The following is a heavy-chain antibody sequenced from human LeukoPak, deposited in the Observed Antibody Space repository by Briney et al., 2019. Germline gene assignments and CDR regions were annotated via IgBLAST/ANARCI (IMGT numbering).Heavy chain of an antibody. CDR2: IYYSGST. D-gene: IGHD3-3*01. CDR3: ARVIRPEVTIFGVPYSTYPNWFDP. Sequence: SETLSLTCTVSGGSISSYYWSWIRQPPGKGLEWIGYIYYSGSTNYNPSLKSRVTISVDTSKNQFSLKLSSVTAADTAVYYCARVIRPEVTIFGVPYSTYPNWFDPWGQGTLVTVSS. J-gene: IGHJ5*02. V-gene: IGHV4-59*01. CDR1: GGSISSYY.